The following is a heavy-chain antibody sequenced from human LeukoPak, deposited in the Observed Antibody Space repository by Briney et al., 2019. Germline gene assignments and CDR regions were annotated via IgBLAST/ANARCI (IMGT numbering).Heavy chain of an antibody. D-gene: IGHD1-1*01. CDR3: ARGGGTTGTTSLDY. V-gene: IGHV1-18*01. CDR1: GYTFTSYG. Sequence: GASVKVSCKASGYTFTSYGINWVRQAPGQGLEWMGWISAYNGNTNYAQKLQGRVTMTTDTSTSTAYMELRSLRSDDTDVYYCARGGGTTGTTSLDYWGQGTLVTVSS. CDR2: ISAYNGNT. J-gene: IGHJ4*02.